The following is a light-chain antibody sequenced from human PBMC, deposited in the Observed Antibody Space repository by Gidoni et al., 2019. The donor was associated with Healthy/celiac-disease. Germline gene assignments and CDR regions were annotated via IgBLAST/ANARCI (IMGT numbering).Light chain of an antibody. CDR3: QQYYSTPPWT. J-gene: IGKJ1*01. V-gene: IGKV4-1*01. Sequence: DIVMTQSPDSLAVSLGERATINCKSSQSVLYSSNNKHYLAWYQQKPGQPPKLHIYWASTRESGVPDRFSGSGSGTDFTLTISSLQAEDVAVYYCQQYYSTPPWTFGQGTKVEIK. CDR1: QSVLYSSNNKHY. CDR2: WAS.